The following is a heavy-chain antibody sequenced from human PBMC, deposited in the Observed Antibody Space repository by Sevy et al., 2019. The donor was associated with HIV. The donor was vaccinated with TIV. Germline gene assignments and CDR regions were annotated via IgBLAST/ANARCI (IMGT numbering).Heavy chain of an antibody. Sequence: GGFLRLSCAASGFTFSSYSMNWVRQAPGKGLEWVSYISSSSSTIYYADSVKGRFTISRDNAKNSLYLQMNSLRAEDTAVYYSASDFATIFGALILLDYGMDVWGQGTAVTVSS. CDR3: ASDFATIFGALILLDYGMDV. V-gene: IGHV3-48*01. D-gene: IGHD3-3*01. J-gene: IGHJ6*02. CDR1: GFTFSSYS. CDR2: ISSSSSTI.